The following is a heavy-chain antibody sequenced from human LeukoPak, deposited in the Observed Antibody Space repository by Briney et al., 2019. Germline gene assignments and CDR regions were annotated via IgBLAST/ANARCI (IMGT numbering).Heavy chain of an antibody. J-gene: IGHJ3*02. CDR3: AKDIDSSSWSPDDAFDI. CDR2: ISYDGSNK. V-gene: IGHV3-30*18. CDR1: AFTFSSYG. Sequence: PGGSLRLSCAASAFTFSSYGMHWVRQAPGKGLEWVAVISYDGSNKYYADSVKGRFTISRDNSKNTLYLQMNSLRAEDTAVYYCAKDIDSSSWSPDDAFDIWGQGTMVTVSS. D-gene: IGHD6-13*01.